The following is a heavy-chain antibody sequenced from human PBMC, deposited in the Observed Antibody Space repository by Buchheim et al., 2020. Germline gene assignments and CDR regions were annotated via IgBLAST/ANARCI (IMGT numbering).Heavy chain of an antibody. V-gene: IGHV3-30-3*01. J-gene: IGHJ6*02. Sequence: QVQLVESGGGVVQPGRSLRLSCAASGFTFSSYAMHWVRQAPGKGLEWVAVISYDGSNKYYADSVKGRFTISRDNSKNTLYLQMNSLRAEDTAVYYCARDLSLYDFWSGYSKYYYYGMDVWGQGTT. CDR1: GFTFSSYA. D-gene: IGHD3-3*01. CDR2: ISYDGSNK. CDR3: ARDLSLYDFWSGYSKYYYYGMDV.